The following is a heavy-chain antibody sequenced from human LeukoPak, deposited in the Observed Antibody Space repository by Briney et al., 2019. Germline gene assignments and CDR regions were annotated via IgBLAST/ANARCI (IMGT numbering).Heavy chain of an antibody. CDR3: ARGAMVGANDFDY. CDR2: INSDGSST. CDR1: GFTFSSYW. J-gene: IGHJ4*02. Sequence: SGGSLRLSCAASGFTFSSYWMHWVRQAPGKGLVWVSRINSDGSSTSYADSVKGRFTISRDNAKNTLYLQMNSLRAEDTAVYYCARGAMVGANDFDYWGQGTLVTVSS. V-gene: IGHV3-74*01. D-gene: IGHD1-26*01.